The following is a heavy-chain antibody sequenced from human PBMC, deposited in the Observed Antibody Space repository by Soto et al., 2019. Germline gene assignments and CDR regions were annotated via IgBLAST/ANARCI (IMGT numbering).Heavy chain of an antibody. J-gene: IGHJ4*02. Sequence: QLQLVQSGAEMKKPGSSVKVSCQSSGGTFNTYAMNWVRQAPGQGPEWMGDISPMFGAANYAPKLQGRVTITADESTGTSYMQLSSLTSEDTALYFCAREVQVHTPAFVYWGQGTLVTVSS. CDR1: GGTFNTYA. CDR2: ISPMFGAA. D-gene: IGHD3-10*01. V-gene: IGHV1-69*19. CDR3: AREVQVHTPAFVY.